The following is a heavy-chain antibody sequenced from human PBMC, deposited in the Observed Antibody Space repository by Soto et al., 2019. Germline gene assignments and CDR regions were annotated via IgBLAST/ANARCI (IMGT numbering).Heavy chain of an antibody. CDR3: ARYCSGGSCYEGRSSLFDY. D-gene: IGHD2-15*01. J-gene: IGHJ4*02. CDR1: GGSISSDF. Sequence: PSETLSLTCTVSGGSISSDFWSWIRQPPGTGLEWIGYIYYTGSTYYNPSLKSRVTISVDTSKNQFSLKLSSVTAADTAVYYCARYCSGGSCYEGRSSLFDYWGQGTLVTVSS. V-gene: IGHV4-59*08. CDR2: IYYTGST.